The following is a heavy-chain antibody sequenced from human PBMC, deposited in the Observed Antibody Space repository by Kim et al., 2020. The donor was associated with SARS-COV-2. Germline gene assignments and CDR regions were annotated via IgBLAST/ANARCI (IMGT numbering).Heavy chain of an antibody. CDR2: IGTADDT. CDR1: GFTFSSYD. Sequence: GGSLRLSCAASGFTFSSYDMHWVRQATGKGLEWVSAIGTADDTYYPGSVKGRFTISRENAKNSLYLQMNSLRAGDTAVYYGARGGSYDILTGYKYAMDV. CDR3: ARGGSYDILTGYKYAMDV. D-gene: IGHD3-9*01. J-gene: IGHJ6*01. V-gene: IGHV3-13*04.